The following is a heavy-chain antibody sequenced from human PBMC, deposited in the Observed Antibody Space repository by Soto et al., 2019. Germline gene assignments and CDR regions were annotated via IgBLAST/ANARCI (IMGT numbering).Heavy chain of an antibody. Sequence: QVQLVQSGAEVKTPGSSLKVSCTVSGSRFSNYVISWVRQAPGHGLEWLGRIIPIFNTTQYAQKLQGRVTITADKSTNTASLELSSLTSDDTAVYYCAREGRGKKAGYNGLVSLGYWGQGTLVTVSS. V-gene: IGHV1-69*06. CDR1: GSRFSNYV. D-gene: IGHD2-2*02. J-gene: IGHJ4*02. CDR2: IIPIFNTT. CDR3: AREGRGKKAGYNGLVSLGY.